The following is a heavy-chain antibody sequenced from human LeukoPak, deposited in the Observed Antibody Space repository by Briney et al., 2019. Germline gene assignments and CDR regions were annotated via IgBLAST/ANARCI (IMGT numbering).Heavy chain of an antibody. J-gene: IGHJ4*02. CDR2: ISGSGGST. V-gene: IGHV3-23*01. CDR3: ATRGVIVVVTAIRDY. D-gene: IGHD2-21*02. CDR1: GFTFSSYA. Sequence: GGSLRLSCTASGFTFSSYAMSWVRQAPGKGLEWVSAISGSGGSTYYADSVKGRFTISRDNSKNTLYLQMNSLRAEDTAVYYCATRGVIVVVTAIRDYWGQGTLVTVSS.